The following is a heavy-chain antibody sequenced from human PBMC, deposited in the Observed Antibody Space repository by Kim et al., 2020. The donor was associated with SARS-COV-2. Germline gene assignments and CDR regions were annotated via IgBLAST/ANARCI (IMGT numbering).Heavy chain of an antibody. J-gene: IGHJ4*02. Sequence: QGRVTITADESTSTAYMELSSLRSEDTAVYYCAREGGGITIFGVVDYFDYWGQGTLVTVSS. V-gene: IGHV1-69*01. CDR3: AREGGGITIFGVVDYFDY. D-gene: IGHD3-3*01.